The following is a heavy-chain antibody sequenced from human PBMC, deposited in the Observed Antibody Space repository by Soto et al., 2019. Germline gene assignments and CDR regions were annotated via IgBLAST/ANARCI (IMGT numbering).Heavy chain of an antibody. CDR2: IYYSGST. CDR3: ARDDYSNYVGYYGMDV. CDR1: GGSISSGDYY. Sequence: PSETLSLTCTVSGGSISSGDYYWRWNRQPPGKGLEWIGYIYYSGSTYYNPSLKSRVTISVDTSKNQFSLKLSSVTAADTAVYYCARDDYSNYVGYYGMDVWGQGTPVTVSS. V-gene: IGHV4-30-4*01. J-gene: IGHJ6*02. D-gene: IGHD4-4*01.